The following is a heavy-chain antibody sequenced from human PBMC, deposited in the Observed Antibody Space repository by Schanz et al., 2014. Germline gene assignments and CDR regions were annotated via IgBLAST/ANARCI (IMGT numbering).Heavy chain of an antibody. CDR2: ISASGGDT. D-gene: IGHD5-12*01. J-gene: IGHJ4*02. V-gene: IGHV3-23*04. CDR3: ARKVVATIGGYCDN. Sequence: EVQLVESGGGLVQPGGSLRLSCAASEFTFSTDAMSWVRQAPGKGLEWLSVISASGGDTYYSDFVKGLFTISRDNSKNTLYLQMNSLRAEDTAVYYCARKVVATIGGYCDNWGQGTLVIVSS. CDR1: EFTFSTDA.